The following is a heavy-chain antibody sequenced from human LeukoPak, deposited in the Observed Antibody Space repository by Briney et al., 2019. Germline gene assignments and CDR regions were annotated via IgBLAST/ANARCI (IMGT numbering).Heavy chain of an antibody. CDR2: MNPNSGNT. D-gene: IGHD3-10*01. CDR3: ARGLVRGVKPRNDAFDI. CDR1: GYTFTSYD. Sequence: ASVKVSCKASGYTFTSYDINWVRQATGQGLEWMGWMNPNSGNTGYAQKFQGRVTMTRNTSISTAYMELSSLRSEDTAVYYCARGLVRGVKPRNDAFDIWGQGTMVTVSS. V-gene: IGHV1-8*01. J-gene: IGHJ3*02.